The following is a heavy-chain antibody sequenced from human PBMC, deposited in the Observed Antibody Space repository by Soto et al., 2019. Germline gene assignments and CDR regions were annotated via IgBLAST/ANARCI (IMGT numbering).Heavy chain of an antibody. D-gene: IGHD6-13*01. CDR2: ISGSGSSI. J-gene: IGHJ5*02. CDR1: GFTFSNYA. CDR3: AKGGDSSSWKNWFDP. Sequence: EMQLLESGGGLVQPGGSLRLSCAASGFTFSNYAMTWVRQAPGKGLEWVSGISGSGSSIYYADSVKGRFTISRDNSKNTRYLQMNSLRAEDTAVYYCAKGGDSSSWKNWFDPWGQGTLVTVSS. V-gene: IGHV3-23*01.